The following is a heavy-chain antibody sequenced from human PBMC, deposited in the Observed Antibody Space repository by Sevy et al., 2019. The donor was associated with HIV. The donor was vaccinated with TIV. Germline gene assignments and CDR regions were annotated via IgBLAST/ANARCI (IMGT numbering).Heavy chain of an antibody. V-gene: IGHV3-30-3*01. CDR3: ARARAGNIAVGEAPY. Sequence: GGSLRLSCAASGFTFSSYAMHWVRQAPGKGLEWVAVISYDGSNKYYADSVKGRFTISRDNSKNTLYLQLNSLRAEDTAVYYCARARAGNIAVGEAPYWGQGTLVTVSS. CDR2: ISYDGSNK. D-gene: IGHD6-19*01. J-gene: IGHJ4*02. CDR1: GFTFSSYA.